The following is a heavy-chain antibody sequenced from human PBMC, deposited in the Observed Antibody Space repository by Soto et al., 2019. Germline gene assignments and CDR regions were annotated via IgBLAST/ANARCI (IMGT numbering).Heavy chain of an antibody. Sequence: GGSLRLSCAASGFTFSSYGMHWVRQAPGKGLEWVAVIWYDGSNKYYADSVKGRFTISRDNSKNTLYLQMNSLRAEDTAVYYCARDYYSKKVYGMDVWGQGTTVTVSS. V-gene: IGHV3-33*01. D-gene: IGHD4-4*01. CDR3: ARDYYSKKVYGMDV. J-gene: IGHJ6*02. CDR1: GFTFSSYG. CDR2: IWYDGSNK.